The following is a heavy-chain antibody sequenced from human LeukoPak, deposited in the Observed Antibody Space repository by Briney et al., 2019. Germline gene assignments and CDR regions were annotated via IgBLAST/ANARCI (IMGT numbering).Heavy chain of an antibody. V-gene: IGHV4-39*01. CDR3: ARQTGSGLFILP. CDR2: IYYSGNT. J-gene: IGHJ4*02. CDR1: GGSISSYY. D-gene: IGHD3/OR15-3a*01. Sequence: PSETLSLTCTVSGGSISSYYWSWIRQPPGKGLEWIGSIYYSGNTCYNASLKSQVSISIDTSKNQFSLRLTSVTAADTAVYYCARQTGSGLFILPGGQGTLVTVSS.